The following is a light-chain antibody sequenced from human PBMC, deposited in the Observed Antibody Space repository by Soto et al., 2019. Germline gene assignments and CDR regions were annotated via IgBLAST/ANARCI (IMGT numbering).Light chain of an antibody. CDR1: QSVSSSH. V-gene: IGKV3-20*01. CDR2: GAT. J-gene: IGKJ1*01. Sequence: EIVLTQSPGTLSLTPGERATVSCRASQSVSSSHLAWYQQNPGQAPRLLIYGATSRATGIPDRFSGSGSGTDFTLTISRLEPEDFAVYYCQQYGTSAGTFGQGTKVDIK. CDR3: QQYGTSAGT.